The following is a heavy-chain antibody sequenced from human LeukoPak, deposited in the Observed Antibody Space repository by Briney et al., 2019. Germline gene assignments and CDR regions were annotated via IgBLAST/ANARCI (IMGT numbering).Heavy chain of an antibody. CDR2: IYYSGST. J-gene: IGHJ4*02. V-gene: IGHV4-39*07. Sequence: SETLALTCTVSGGSISSSSYCWGSIRQPPGKGLEWIGSIYYSGSTYYNPSLKSRVTISVDTSKNQFSLKLSSVTAADTAVYYCARVKGEYYDSSGYYWGNYFDYWGQGTMVTVSS. CDR1: GGSISSSSYC. D-gene: IGHD3-22*01. CDR3: ARVKGEYYDSSGYYWGNYFDY.